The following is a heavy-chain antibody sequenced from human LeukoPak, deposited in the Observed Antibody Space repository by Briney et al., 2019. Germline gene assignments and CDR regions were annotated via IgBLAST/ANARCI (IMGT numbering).Heavy chain of an antibody. V-gene: IGHV6-1*01. Sequence: SQTLSLTCAISGDTVSSNSAAWNWLRQSPSRGLEWLGRTYYRAKWYNDYAVSVKSRIIISPDTSKYQFTLQLNSVTPEDTAVCYCSRASVNGYVYSGVDHWGQGTQVTVSS. D-gene: IGHD1-26*01. CDR2: TYYRAKWYN. J-gene: IGHJ4*02. CDR1: GDTVSSNSAA. CDR3: SRASVNGYVYSGVDH.